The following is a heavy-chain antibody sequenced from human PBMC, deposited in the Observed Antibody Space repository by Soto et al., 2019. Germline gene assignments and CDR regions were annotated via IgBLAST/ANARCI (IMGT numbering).Heavy chain of an antibody. CDR1: GFTFSSYG. V-gene: IGHV3-30*18. CDR3: AKDRGVARYLPGT. CDR2: ISYDGSNK. D-gene: IGHD5-12*01. J-gene: IGHJ5*02. Sequence: QVQLVESGGDVVQPGRSLRLSCAASGFTFSSYGMHWVRQAPGKGLEWVAVISYDGSNKYYADSVKGRFTISRDNSRNTLYLQMNSLRPEDTAVYYCAKDRGVARYLPGTWGQGTLVTVSS.